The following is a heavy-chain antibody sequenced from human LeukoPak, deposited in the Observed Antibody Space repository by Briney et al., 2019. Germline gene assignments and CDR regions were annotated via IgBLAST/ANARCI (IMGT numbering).Heavy chain of an antibody. CDR1: GFTFSSYG. CDR2: ISYDGSNK. Sequence: PGGSLRLSCAASGFTFSSYGMHWVRQAPGKGLGWGAVISYDGSNKYYADSVKGRFTISRDNSKNTLYLQMNSLRAEDTAVYYCAKATFGGVIGSYYFDYWGQGTLVTVSS. J-gene: IGHJ4*02. V-gene: IGHV3-30*18. CDR3: AKATFGGVIGSYYFDY. D-gene: IGHD3-16*02.